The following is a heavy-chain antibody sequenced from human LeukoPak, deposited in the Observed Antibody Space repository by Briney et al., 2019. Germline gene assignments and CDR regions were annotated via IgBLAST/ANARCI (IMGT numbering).Heavy chain of an antibody. CDR1: GFSFSRYS. J-gene: IGHJ3*02. CDR2: VSTSSSYI. V-gene: IGHV3-21*01. D-gene: IGHD3-3*01. Sequence: PGRSLRLSCAASGFSFSRYSMNWVRQAPGRGLEWVSSVSTSSSYIYYADSLKGRFTISRDNAKNSLYLQVNSLRAEDTAVYYCARGSRFGVVGRDAFDIWGQGTVVTVSS. CDR3: ARGSRFGVVGRDAFDI.